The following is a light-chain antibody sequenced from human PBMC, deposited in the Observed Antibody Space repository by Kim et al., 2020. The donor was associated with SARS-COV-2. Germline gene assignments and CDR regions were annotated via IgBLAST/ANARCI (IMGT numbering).Light chain of an antibody. CDR1: QSISSY. CDR2: AAS. J-gene: IGKJ1*01. V-gene: IGKV1-39*01. CDR3: QQSYSTPRA. Sequence: GDRVTITCRASQSISSYLNWYQQKPGKAPKLLIYAASSLQSGVPSRFSGSGSGTDFTLTISSLQPEDFATYYCQQSYSTPRAFGQGTKVDIK.